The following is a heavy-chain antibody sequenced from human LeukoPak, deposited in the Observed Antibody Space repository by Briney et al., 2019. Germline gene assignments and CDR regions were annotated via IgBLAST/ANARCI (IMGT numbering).Heavy chain of an antibody. D-gene: IGHD2-2*01. V-gene: IGHV3-21*01. CDR3: VRLGTWEGSNSCYRACDY. Sequence: PGGSLRLSCAASGFTFSNYNMNWVRQAPGKGLEWVSSISSSSSYIYYADSVKGRFTISRDNAKNSLSLQMNSLRVEDTALYYCVRLGTWEGSNSCYRACDYWGQGTPVTVSS. CDR1: GFTFSNYN. J-gene: IGHJ4*02. CDR2: ISSSSSYI.